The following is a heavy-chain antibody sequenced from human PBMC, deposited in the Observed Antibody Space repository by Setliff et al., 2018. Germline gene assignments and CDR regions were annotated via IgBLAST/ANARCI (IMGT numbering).Heavy chain of an antibody. CDR1: GGSIGPHY. CDR2: IFYSDTA. J-gene: IGHJ6*03. V-gene: IGHV4-59*11. CDR3: ARDRSTVIRGVTSFFYYYMDV. Sequence: PSETLSLTCTVSGGSIGPHYWSWIRQAPGKGLEWIEHIFYSDTAKYNPSLESRAAISVDSSKNQFSLKLRSVTAADTAVYYCARDRSTVIRGVTSFFYYYMDVWGGGTTVTVSS. D-gene: IGHD3-10*01.